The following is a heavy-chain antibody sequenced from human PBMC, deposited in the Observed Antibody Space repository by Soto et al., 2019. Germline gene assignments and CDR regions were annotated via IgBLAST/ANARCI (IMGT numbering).Heavy chain of an antibody. J-gene: IGHJ4*02. CDR1: GGSISSGGYY. V-gene: IGHV4-31*03. CDR2: IYYSGST. D-gene: IGHD5-18*01. CDR3: AREGIQLWHTIDY. Sequence: QVQLQESGPGLVKPSQTLSLTCTVSGGSISSGGYYWSWIRQHPGKGLEWIGYIYYSGSTYYNPSLKSRVTISVDTSKNQFPLKLSSVTAADTAVYYCAREGIQLWHTIDYWGQGTLVTVSS.